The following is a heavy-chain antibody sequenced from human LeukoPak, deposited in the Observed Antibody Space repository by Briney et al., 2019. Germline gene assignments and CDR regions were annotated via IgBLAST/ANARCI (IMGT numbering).Heavy chain of an antibody. CDR1: GYSFTTYY. V-gene: IGHV1-46*01. J-gene: IGHJ4*02. CDR2: ISPSAGNT. Sequence: ASVKVSCKASGYSFTTYYIIWVRQAPGQGLEWMGMISPSAGNTGYAQRFQGRVTMTRGTSTSTVYMELSSLTSEDTAIYYCARRSPAYCGGDCYFDYWGQGALVTVSS. D-gene: IGHD2-21*02. CDR3: ARRSPAYCGGDCYFDY.